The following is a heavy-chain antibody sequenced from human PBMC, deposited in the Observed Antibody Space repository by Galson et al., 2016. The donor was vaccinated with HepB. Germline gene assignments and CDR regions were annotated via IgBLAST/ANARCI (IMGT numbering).Heavy chain of an antibody. V-gene: IGHV3-30*18. J-gene: IGHJ4*02. CDR1: GFTFSYYG. Sequence: SLRLSCAASGFTFSYYGMHWVRQAPGKGLEWVAVISYDGSNNYYADSVKGRFTISRDNSKNTLFLQMNSLRAEDTAVYYCAKDGVAYCGADCYFDYWGQGTLVTVSS. CDR2: ISYDGSNN. CDR3: AKDGVAYCGADCYFDY. D-gene: IGHD2-21*01.